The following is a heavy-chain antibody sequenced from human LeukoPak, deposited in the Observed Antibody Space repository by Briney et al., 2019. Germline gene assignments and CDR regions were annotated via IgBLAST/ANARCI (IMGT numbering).Heavy chain of an antibody. CDR1: GFTFDDYA. V-gene: IGHV3-21*01. CDR2: ISSSSSYI. Sequence: GGSLRLSCAASGFTFDDYAMNWVRQAPGKGLEWVSSISSSSSYIYYADSVKGRFTISRDNAKNSLYLQMNSLRAEDTAVYYCAREQYYYDSSDGFGDVWGKGTTVTVSS. J-gene: IGHJ6*04. CDR3: AREQYYYDSSDGFGDV. D-gene: IGHD3-22*01.